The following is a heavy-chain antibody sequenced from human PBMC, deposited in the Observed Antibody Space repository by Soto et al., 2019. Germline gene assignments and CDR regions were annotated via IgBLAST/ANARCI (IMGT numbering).Heavy chain of an antibody. J-gene: IGHJ4*02. V-gene: IGHV5-10-1*01. CDR3: ARSSASGLDD. D-gene: IGHD3-10*01. Sequence: EFMKISFKASGYTFTSYWITWVRQMPGKGLEWMGTIDPSDSYTNYSPSFQGHVTISADKSVSTAFVQWSSLKASDTAMYYCARSSASGLDDWGRGTLVTVSS. CDR2: IDPSDSYT. CDR1: GYTFTSYW.